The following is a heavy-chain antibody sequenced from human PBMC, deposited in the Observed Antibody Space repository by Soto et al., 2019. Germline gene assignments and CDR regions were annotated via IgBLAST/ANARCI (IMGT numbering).Heavy chain of an antibody. CDR1: GGTFSSYT. V-gene: IGHV1-69*02. CDR3: ARGGYYYDSSGYYRCMDV. CDR2: IIPILGIA. D-gene: IGHD3-22*01. Sequence: GASVKVSCKASGGTFSSYTISWVRQAPGQGLEWMGRIIPILGIANYAQKFQGRVTITADKSTSTAYMELSSLRSEDTAVYYCARGGYYYDSSGYYRCMDVRGQGTMVTVSS. J-gene: IGHJ6*02.